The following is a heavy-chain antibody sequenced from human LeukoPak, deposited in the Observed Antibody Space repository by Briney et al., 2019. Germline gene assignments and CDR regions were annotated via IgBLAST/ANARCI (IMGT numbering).Heavy chain of an antibody. V-gene: IGHV3-48*01. J-gene: IGHJ4*02. D-gene: IGHD3-22*01. CDR3: ARDPDYYDSSGYYYVSFDY. CDR2: ISSSSSTI. CDR1: GFTFNSYS. Sequence: GGSLRLSCAASGFTFNSYSMDWVRQAPGKGLEWLSYISSSSSTIYYTDSVKGRFTISRDNAKNSLYLQMNSLRAEDTAVYYCARDPDYYDSSGYYYVSFDYWGQGTLVTVSS.